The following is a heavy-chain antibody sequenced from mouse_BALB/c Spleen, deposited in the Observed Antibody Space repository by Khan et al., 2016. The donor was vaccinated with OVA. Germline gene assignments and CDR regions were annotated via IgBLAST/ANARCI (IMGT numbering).Heavy chain of an antibody. CDR2: IFPGNSDT. Sequence: VRLQQSGTVLARPGASVKMSCKASGYSFTSYWMHWITQRPGQGLEWIGAIFPGNSDTTYTQNFTGKAKLTDVTSASTAYMELSSLTNEDSAVYYCTRSYDWCFDVWGAGTTVTVSS. V-gene: IGHV1-5*01. CDR3: TRSYDWCFDV. D-gene: IGHD1-1*01. J-gene: IGHJ1*01. CDR1: GYSFTSYW.